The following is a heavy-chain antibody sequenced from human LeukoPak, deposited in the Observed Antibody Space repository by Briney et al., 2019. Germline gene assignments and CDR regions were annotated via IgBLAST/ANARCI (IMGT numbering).Heavy chain of an antibody. V-gene: IGHV1-8*01. CDR2: MNPNSGNT. CDR1: GYTFTSYD. Sequence: ASVKVSCKASGYTFTSYDINWVRQATGQGLEWMGWMNPNSGNTGYAQKFQGRVTMTRNTSISTAYMELGSLRSEDTAVYYCARGVGPYYYDSSGYHKTYYYYYYMDVWGKGTTVTVSS. D-gene: IGHD3-22*01. CDR3: ARGVGPYYYDSSGYHKTYYYYYYMDV. J-gene: IGHJ6*03.